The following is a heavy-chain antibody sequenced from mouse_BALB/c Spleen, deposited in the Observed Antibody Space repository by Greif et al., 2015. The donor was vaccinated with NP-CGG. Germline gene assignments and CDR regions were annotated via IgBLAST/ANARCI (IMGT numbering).Heavy chain of an antibody. J-gene: IGHJ1*01. CDR1: GYAFSSYW. CDR2: IYPGDGDT. CDR3: ARDYGYVGRYFDV. V-gene: IGHV1-80*01. Sequence: VQLQQSGAELVRPGSSVKISCKASGYAFSSYWMNWVKQRPGRGLEWIGQIYPGDGDTNYNGKFKGKATLTADKSSSTAYMQLSSLTSEDSAVYFCARDYGYVGRYFDVWGAGTTVTVSS. D-gene: IGHD1-2*01.